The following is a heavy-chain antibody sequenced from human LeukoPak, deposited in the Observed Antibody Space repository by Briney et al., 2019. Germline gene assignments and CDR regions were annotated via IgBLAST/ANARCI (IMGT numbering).Heavy chain of an antibody. V-gene: IGHV3-23*01. D-gene: IGHD1-7*01. CDR1: GFTFSSYA. CDR2: VDHSFGTT. CDR3: VPLPAGNFPGFDY. J-gene: IGHJ4*02. Sequence: GGSLRLSCAASGFTFSSYAMHWVRLAPGKGLEWVSTVDHSFGTTHYADSAKGRFTISRDDSKNTVSLQMNSLRVEDAALYYCVPLPAGNFPGFDYWGQGTRVTVSS.